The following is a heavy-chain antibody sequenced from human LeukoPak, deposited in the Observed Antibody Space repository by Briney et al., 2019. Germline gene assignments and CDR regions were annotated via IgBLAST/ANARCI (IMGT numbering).Heavy chain of an antibody. CDR1: GFSFSDYF. J-gene: IGHJ4*02. D-gene: IGHD1-26*01. V-gene: IGHV3-11*01. Sequence: GGSLRLSCAASGFSFSDYFLSWIHQSPGRGLEWVSSISTSGTTTYYAASLKGRFTISRDNAENSLYLHMNSLRAEDAAVYFCARQIVTSGLFDYWGQGALVTVSS. CDR3: ARQIVTSGLFDY. CDR2: ISTSGTTT.